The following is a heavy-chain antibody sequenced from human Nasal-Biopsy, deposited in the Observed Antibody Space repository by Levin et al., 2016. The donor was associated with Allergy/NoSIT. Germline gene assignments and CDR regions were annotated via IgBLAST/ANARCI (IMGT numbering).Heavy chain of an antibody. CDR2: MHYSGTT. CDR1: GGSISRYY. CDR3: ARYTSEYYHGEFDV. D-gene: IGHD2/OR15-2a*01. J-gene: IGHJ3*01. V-gene: IGHV4-59*08. Sequence: SETLSLTCTVSGGSISRYYWSWIRQTPGKGLEWIGYMHYSGTTKYNPSLKSRVTMSVDTSNSQVSLRLTSVTAADTALYYCARYTSEYYHGEFDVWGQGTVVTVSS.